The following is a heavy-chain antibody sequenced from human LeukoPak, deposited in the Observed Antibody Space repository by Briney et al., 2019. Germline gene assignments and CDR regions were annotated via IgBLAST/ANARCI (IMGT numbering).Heavy chain of an antibody. V-gene: IGHV3-23*01. CDR3: AKEAYYDFWSGYWRGFDP. J-gene: IGHJ5*02. CDR1: GFTFSSYA. D-gene: IGHD3-3*01. CDR2: ISGSGGST. Sequence: GGSLRLSCVGSGFTFSSYAMSWVRQAPGKGLEWVSVISGSGGSTNHADSVKGRFTISRDNSKNTLYLQMNSLRAEDTAVYYCAKEAYYDFWSGYWRGFDPWGQGTLVTVSS.